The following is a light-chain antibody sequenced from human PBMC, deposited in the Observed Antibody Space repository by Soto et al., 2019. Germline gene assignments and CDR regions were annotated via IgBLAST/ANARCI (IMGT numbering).Light chain of an antibody. J-gene: IGLJ3*02. CDR1: NSDVGNYNL. V-gene: IGLV2-23*02. Sequence: QSALTQPASVSGSPGQSITIFCTGTNSDVGNYNLVSWYQQHPGKAPKLIIYEVNKRPSGVSNRFSGSKSGTTASLTLSGLQADDEADYYCFSFAGTSTYWVFGGGTKLTVL. CDR3: FSFAGTSTYWV. CDR2: EVN.